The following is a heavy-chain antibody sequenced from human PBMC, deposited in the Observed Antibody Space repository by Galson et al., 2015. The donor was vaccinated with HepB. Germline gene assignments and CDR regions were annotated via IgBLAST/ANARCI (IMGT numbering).Heavy chain of an antibody. CDR2: INAGNGNT. D-gene: IGHD3-22*01. CDR3: ARDSAGITMIY. CDR1: GYTFTGHA. V-gene: IGHV1-3*01. Sequence: SVKVSCKASGYTFTGHAMHWVRQAPGQRLEWMGWINAGNGNTKHSQKFQGRVTITRDTSASTAYMELSSLRSEDTAVYYCARDSAGITMIYWGQGTLVTVSP. J-gene: IGHJ4*02.